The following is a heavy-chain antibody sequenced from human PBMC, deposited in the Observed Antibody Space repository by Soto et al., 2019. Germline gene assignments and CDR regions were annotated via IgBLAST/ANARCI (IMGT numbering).Heavy chain of an antibody. CDR1: GYTLTELS. CDR3: ARGYSSSWSDY. CDR2: FDAEDGET. D-gene: IGHD6-13*01. V-gene: IGHV1-24*01. Sequence: GASVKVSCKVSGYTLTELSMHWVRQAPGKGLEWMGCFDAEDGETNYAQKLQGRVTMTTDTSTSTAYMELRSLRSDDTAVYYCARGYSSSWSDYWGQGTLVTVSS. J-gene: IGHJ4*02.